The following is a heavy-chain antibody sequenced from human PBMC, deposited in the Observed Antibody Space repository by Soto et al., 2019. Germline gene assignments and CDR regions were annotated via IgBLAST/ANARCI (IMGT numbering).Heavy chain of an antibody. CDR3: ARHDYDFWSGPGKTNWFDP. V-gene: IGHV5-10-1*01. J-gene: IGHJ5*02. CDR2: IDPSDSYT. CDR1: GYSFTSYW. Sequence: GESLKISCNGSGYSFTSYWISWGRQMPGKGLEWMGRIDPSDSYTNYSPSFQGHVTISADKSISTAYLQWSSLKASDTAMYYCARHDYDFWSGPGKTNWFDPWGQGTLVTVSS. D-gene: IGHD3-3*01.